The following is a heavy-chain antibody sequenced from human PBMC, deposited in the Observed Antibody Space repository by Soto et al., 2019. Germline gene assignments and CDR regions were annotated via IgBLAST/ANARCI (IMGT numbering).Heavy chain of an antibody. Sequence: QVQLVESGGGVVQPERSLRLSCAAAGFSVRTSGMHWVRQAPGKGLEWVALIWNDGNNKVYADSVKGRFTISNDNSQNTLYLQMDSLRGEDTALYYCARDDNLQGNAFDVWGQGTMVTVSS. D-gene: IGHD3-10*01. J-gene: IGHJ3*01. CDR2: IWNDGNNK. CDR3: ARDDNLQGNAFDV. CDR1: GFSVRTSG. V-gene: IGHV3-33*01.